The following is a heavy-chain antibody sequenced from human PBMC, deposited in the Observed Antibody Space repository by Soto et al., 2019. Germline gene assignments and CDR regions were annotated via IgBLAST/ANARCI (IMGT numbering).Heavy chain of an antibody. V-gene: IGHV1-24*01. J-gene: IGHJ4*02. CDR1: GYTLTELS. CDR2: FDPEDGET. CDR3: ATVGDYVWGSYPKDERFDY. D-gene: IGHD3-16*02. Sequence: ASVKVSCKVSGYTLTELSMHWVRQAPGKGLEWMGGFDPEDGETIYAQKFQGRVTMTEDTSTDTAYMELSSLRSEDTAVYYCATVGDYVWGSYPKDERFDYWGQGTLVTVSS.